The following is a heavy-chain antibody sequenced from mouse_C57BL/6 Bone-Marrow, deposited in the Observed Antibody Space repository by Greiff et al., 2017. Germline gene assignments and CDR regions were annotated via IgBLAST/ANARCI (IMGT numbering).Heavy chain of an antibody. J-gene: IGHJ4*01. D-gene: IGHD2-4*01. CDR1: GFSINSDCY. CDR2: TFYSGIT. Sequence: EVHLVESGPSLVRPSQTLSLTCTVTGFSINSDCYWIWIRQFPGNKLEYIGYTFYSGITYYNPSLESRTYITRDTSKNQFSLKLSSVTTEDTATYYCARARGDYDGNYYAMDYWGQGTSVTVSS. CDR3: ARARGDYDGNYYAMDY. V-gene: IGHV3-3*01.